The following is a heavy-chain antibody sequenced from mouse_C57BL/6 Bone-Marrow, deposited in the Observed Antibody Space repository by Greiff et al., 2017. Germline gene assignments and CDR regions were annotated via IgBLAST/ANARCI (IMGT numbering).Heavy chain of an antibody. CDR1: GYAFTNYL. Sequence: VQLQESGAELVRPGTSVKVSCKASGYAFTNYLIEWVKQRPGQGLEWIGVINPGSGGTNYNEKFKGKATLTADKSSSTAYMQLSSLTSEDSAVYFCARDYDYVGAYWGQGTLDTVSA. D-gene: IGHD2-4*01. V-gene: IGHV1-54*01. J-gene: IGHJ3*01. CDR3: ARDYDYVGAY. CDR2: INPGSGGT.